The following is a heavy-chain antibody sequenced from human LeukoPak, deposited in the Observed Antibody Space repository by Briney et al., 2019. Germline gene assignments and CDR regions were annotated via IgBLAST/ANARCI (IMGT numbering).Heavy chain of an antibody. CDR2: INPNSGGT. CDR1: GYTFIGYY. V-gene: IGHV1-2*02. D-gene: IGHD3-10*01. CDR3: ARGGDGEYFDY. J-gene: IGHJ4*02. Sequence: ASVKVSCKASGYTFIGYYMHWVRQAPGQGLGWMGWINPNSGGTNYAQKFQGRGTMTRGTSTSTAYMELSRLGSDDTAVYYCARGGDGEYFDYWGQGTLVTVSS.